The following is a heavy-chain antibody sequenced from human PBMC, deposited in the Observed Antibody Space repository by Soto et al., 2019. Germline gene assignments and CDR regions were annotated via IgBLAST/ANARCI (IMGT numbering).Heavy chain of an antibody. Sequence: PGESLKISCKGSGYSFTSYWIGWVRQMPGKGLEWMGIIYPGDSDTRYSPSFQGQVTISADKSISTAYLQWSSLKASDTAVYYCARLDSSGLRGYYYGMDVWGQGTTVTVSS. CDR3: ARLDSSGLRGYYYGMDV. J-gene: IGHJ6*02. CDR1: GYSFTSYW. CDR2: IYPGDSDT. V-gene: IGHV5-51*01. D-gene: IGHD6-19*01.